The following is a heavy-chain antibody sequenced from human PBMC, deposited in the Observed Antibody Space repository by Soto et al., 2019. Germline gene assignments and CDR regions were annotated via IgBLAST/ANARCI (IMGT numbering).Heavy chain of an antibody. J-gene: IGHJ4*02. D-gene: IGHD2-15*01. CDR3: ARDQGYCSGGSCYVAGY. CDR2: INSDGSST. Sequence: EVQLVESGGGLVQPGGSLRLSCAASGFTFSIYWMHWVRQAPGKGLVWVSRINSDGSSTGYADSVMGRFTISRDNAKNTLYLQMNSLRAEDTAVYYCARDQGYCSGGSCYVAGYWGQGTLVTVSS. CDR1: GFTFSIYW. V-gene: IGHV3-74*01.